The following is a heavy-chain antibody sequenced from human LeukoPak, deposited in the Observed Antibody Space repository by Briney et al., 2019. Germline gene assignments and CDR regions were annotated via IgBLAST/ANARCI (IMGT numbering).Heavy chain of an antibody. J-gene: IGHJ4*02. CDR3: ARGGMLWTGGTYYFDY. CDR1: GFTFSDYY. V-gene: IGHV3-33*08. CDR2: IWYDGSNK. D-gene: IGHD2-8*01. Sequence: PGASLRLSCAASGFTFSDYYMSWIRQAPGKGLEWVAVIWYDGSNKYYADSVKGRFTISRDNSKNTLYLQMNSLRAEDTAVYYCARGGMLWTGGTYYFDYWGQGTLVTVSS.